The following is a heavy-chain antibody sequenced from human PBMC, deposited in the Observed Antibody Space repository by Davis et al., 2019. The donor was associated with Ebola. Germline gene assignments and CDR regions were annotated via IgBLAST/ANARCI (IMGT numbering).Heavy chain of an antibody. J-gene: IGHJ3*01. Sequence: SETLSLTCTVYGESLSGYFWSWIRQSPGKRLEWIGNINRSGSTNYNPSLKSRATMSVDTSKNFFSLKMTALVAADTAVYYCTRGGGGAFSSRSFDVWGQGTVVTVSS. CDR2: INRSGST. CDR3: TRGGGGAFSSRSFDV. D-gene: IGHD3-3*01. CDR1: GESLSGYF. V-gene: IGHV4-34*01.